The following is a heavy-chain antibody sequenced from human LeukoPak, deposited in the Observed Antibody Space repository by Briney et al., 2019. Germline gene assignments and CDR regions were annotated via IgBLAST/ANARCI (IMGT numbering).Heavy chain of an antibody. CDR3: ARVVGATDPIDY. D-gene: IGHD1-26*01. J-gene: IGHJ4*02. Sequence: SETLSLTCAVYGGSFSGYYWSWIRQPPGKGLEWIGEIKHSGSTNYNPSLKSRVTISVDTSKNQFSLKLSSVTAADTAVYYCARVVGATDPIDYWGQGIMVTVSS. CDR2: IKHSGST. CDR1: GGSFSGYY. V-gene: IGHV4-34*01.